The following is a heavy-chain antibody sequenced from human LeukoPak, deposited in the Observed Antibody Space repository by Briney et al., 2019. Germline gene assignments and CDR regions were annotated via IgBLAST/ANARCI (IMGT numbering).Heavy chain of an antibody. J-gene: IGHJ6*03. D-gene: IGHD3-3*01. CDR1: GGSISSYY. Sequence: SETLSLTCTVSGGSISSYYWSWIRQPPGKGLVWIGYIYYSGSNNYNPSLKSRVSISVDTSKNQFSLKLSSVTAADTAVYYCARDQSTIFGVVMGYYMDVWGKGTTVTVSS. CDR2: IYYSGSN. CDR3: ARDQSTIFGVVMGYYMDV. V-gene: IGHV4-59*13.